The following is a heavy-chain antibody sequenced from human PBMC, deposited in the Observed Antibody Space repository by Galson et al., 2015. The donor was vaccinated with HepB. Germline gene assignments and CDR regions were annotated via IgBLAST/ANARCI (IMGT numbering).Heavy chain of an antibody. CDR3: ARGSSTTVAGVYYYYGMDV. CDR1: GGSISSYY. CDR2: IYYSGST. J-gene: IGHJ6*02. V-gene: IGHV4-59*01. D-gene: IGHD6-19*01. Sequence: ETLSLTCTVSGGSISSYYWSWLRQPPGKGLEWIGYIYYSGSTNYNPSLKSRVTISVDTSKNQFSLKLSSVTAADTAVYYCARGSSTTVAGVYYYYGMDVWGQGTTVTVSS.